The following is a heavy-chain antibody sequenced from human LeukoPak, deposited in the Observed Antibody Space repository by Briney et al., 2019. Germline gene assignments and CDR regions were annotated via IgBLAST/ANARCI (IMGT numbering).Heavy chain of an antibody. D-gene: IGHD5/OR15-5a*01. CDR3: ARPQRYSMYALDY. Sequence: SETLSLTRSVSGGSISSSSYYWGWIRQPPGKKLEWIGNIYYSGSTYYNPSLKSRVTISVDTSKNQFSLKLSSVTAADTAVYYCARPQRYSMYALDYWGQGTLVTVSS. CDR2: IYYSGST. J-gene: IGHJ4*02. CDR1: GGSISSSSYY. V-gene: IGHV4-39*01.